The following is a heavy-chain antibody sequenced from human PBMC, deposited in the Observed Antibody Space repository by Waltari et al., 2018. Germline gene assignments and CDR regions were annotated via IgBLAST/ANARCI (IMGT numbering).Heavy chain of an antibody. V-gene: IGHV1-2*02. Sequence: QVQLVQSGAEVKQPGASVTVSCKASGYSFADYFLHWVRQAPGQGLEWMGWINPDNGGTNYSQMFQGRRVLTRDTSINTAYMQLTSLTSDDTAVYYCARRTSSADAPWGQGTLVTVSS. CDR3: ARRTSSADAP. CDR2: INPDNGGT. J-gene: IGHJ5*02. CDR1: GYSFADYF.